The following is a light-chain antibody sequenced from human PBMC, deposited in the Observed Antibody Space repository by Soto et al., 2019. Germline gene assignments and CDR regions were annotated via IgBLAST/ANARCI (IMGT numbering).Light chain of an antibody. CDR1: PTVSRN. CDR3: QQRTDWHRT. Sequence: EVVLTQSPATLYLSPWDRATLSGRASPTVSRNLACYQQTSGQAPRLLIYRPSTRATGIPARFSGRWSGTGFSLNISSLQPEDFAVYQCQQRTDWHRTFGQGTKVDIK. CDR2: RPS. V-gene: IGKV3-11*01. J-gene: IGKJ1*01.